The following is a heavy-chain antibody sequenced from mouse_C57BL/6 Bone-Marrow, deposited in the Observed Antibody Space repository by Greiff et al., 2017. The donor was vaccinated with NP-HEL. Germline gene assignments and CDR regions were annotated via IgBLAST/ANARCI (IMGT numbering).Heavy chain of an antibody. CDR1: GFTFSSYG. CDR3: ARHGYYGSSYRYFDY. V-gene: IGHV5-6*02. CDR2: ISSGGSYT. J-gene: IGHJ2*01. D-gene: IGHD1-1*01. Sequence: DVKLVESGGDLVKPGGSLKLSCAASGFTFSSYGMSWVRQTPDKRLEWVATISSGGSYTYSPDSVKGRFTISRDNAKNTLYLQMSSLKSEDTAMYYCARHGYYGSSYRYFDYWGQGTTLTVSS.